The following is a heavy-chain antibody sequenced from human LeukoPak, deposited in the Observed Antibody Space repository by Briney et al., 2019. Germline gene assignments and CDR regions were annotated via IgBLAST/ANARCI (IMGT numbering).Heavy chain of an antibody. Sequence: GGSLRLSCAASGFTFSNAWMSWVRQAPGKGLEWVSSISGSGGNTDYADSVKGRFTISRDNSKNTLYLRMNSLRAEDTAVYHCAKGGLVVVVPAGPFQSWFDPWGQGTLVTVSS. V-gene: IGHV3-23*01. J-gene: IGHJ5*02. D-gene: IGHD2-2*01. CDR2: ISGSGGNT. CDR3: AKGGLVVVVPAGPFQSWFDP. CDR1: GFTFSNAW.